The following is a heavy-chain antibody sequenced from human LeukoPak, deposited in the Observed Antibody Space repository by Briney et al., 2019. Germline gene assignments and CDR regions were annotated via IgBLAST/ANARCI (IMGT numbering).Heavy chain of an antibody. J-gene: IGHJ6*03. D-gene: IGHD3-16*01. CDR1: GGSISSYW. CDR2: ISDSGST. V-gene: IGHV4-59*12. CDR3: ARETSQKGVHYMDV. Sequence: PSETLTLTCTVSGGSISSYWWSWIRQPPGKGLEWIGHISDSGSTNYNSSLKSRLTISVDTSKNQFSLKLSSVTAADTAVYYCARETSQKGVHYMDVWGKGTTVTISS.